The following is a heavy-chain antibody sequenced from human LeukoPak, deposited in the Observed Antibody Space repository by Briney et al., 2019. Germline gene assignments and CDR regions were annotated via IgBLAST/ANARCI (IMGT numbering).Heavy chain of an antibody. CDR3: ASGFLEWFCFDY. V-gene: IGHV3-53*01. CDR2: IYSGGST. Sequence: GGSLRLSCAASGFTVSSNYMSWVRQAPGKGLEWVSVIYSGGSTYYADSVKGRFTISRDNSKNTLYLQMNSLRAEDTAVYYCASGFLEWFCFDYWGQGTLVTVSS. CDR1: GFTVSSNY. D-gene: IGHD3-3*01. J-gene: IGHJ4*02.